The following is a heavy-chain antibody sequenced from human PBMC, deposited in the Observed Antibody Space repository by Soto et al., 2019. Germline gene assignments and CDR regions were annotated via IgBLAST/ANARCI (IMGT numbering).Heavy chain of an antibody. CDR3: ASQIDYDILTGYYTYPYFDY. J-gene: IGHJ4*02. V-gene: IGHV3-7*01. CDR2: IKQDGSEK. Sequence: EVQLVESGGGLVQPGGSLRLSCAAYGFTFSSYWMSWVRQAPGKGLEWVANIKQDGSEKYYVDSVKGRFTISRDNAKNSLYLQMNSLRAEDTAVYYCASQIDYDILTGYYTYPYFDYWGQGTLVTVSS. CDR1: GFTFSSYW. D-gene: IGHD3-9*01.